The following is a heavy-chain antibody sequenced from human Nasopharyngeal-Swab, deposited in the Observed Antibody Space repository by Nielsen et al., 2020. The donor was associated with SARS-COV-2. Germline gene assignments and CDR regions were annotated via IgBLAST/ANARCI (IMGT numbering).Heavy chain of an antibody. V-gene: IGHV1-46*01. D-gene: IGHD6-19*01. CDR2: INPSGGST. J-gene: IGHJ2*01. Sequence: WVRQAPGQGLEWMGIINPSGGSTSSAQKFQGRVTMTRDTSTSTVYMELSSLRSEDTAVYYCARELHSSGWGTPHWYFDLWGRGTLGTVSS. CDR3: ARELHSSGWGTPHWYFDL.